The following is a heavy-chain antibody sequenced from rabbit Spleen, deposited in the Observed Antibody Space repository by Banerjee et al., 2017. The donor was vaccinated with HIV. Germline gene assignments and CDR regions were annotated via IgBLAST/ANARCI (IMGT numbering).Heavy chain of an antibody. Sequence: QSLEESGGDLVKPGASLTLTCKASGFSFSSGYYMCWVRQAPGKGLEWIACIYTGSSGITYYANWVISRFTITSNTNQNTVDLKMTSLTAADTATYFCARWAAGSGGWYTFNLWGPGTLVTVS. CDR3: ARWAAGSGGWYTFNL. V-gene: IGHV1S40*01. CDR2: IYTGSSGIT. J-gene: IGHJ4*01. D-gene: IGHD4-2*01. CDR1: GFSFSSGYY.